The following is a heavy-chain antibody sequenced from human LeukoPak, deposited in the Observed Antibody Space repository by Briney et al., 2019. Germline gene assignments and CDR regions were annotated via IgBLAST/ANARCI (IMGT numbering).Heavy chain of an antibody. CDR3: ARVTTVTTGDY. D-gene: IGHD4-17*01. V-gene: IGHV3-33*01. J-gene: IGHJ4*02. CDR1: GFTFSNHG. CDR2: IWYDGSNQ. Sequence: GGSLRLSCAASGFTFSNHGMHWVRQAPGKGLEWVAVIWYDGSNQYYADSVKGRFTISRDNGKNSLFLQMNSLRDEDTAVYYCARVTTVTTGDYWGQGTLVTVSS.